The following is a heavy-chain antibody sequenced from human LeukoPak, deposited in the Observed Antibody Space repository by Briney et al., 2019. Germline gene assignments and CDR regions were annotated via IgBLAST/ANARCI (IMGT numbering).Heavy chain of an antibody. CDR1: GFSLSTSGMC. Sequence: SGPALVKPTQTLTLTCTFSGFSLSTSGMCVSWIRQPPGKALEWLARIDWDDDKYCSTSLKTRLTISKDTSKNQVVLTMTNMDPVDTATYYCARNPIVATISGEGAKTFYFDYWGQGTLVTVSS. CDR2: IDWDDDK. CDR3: ARNPIVATISGEGAKTFYFDY. V-gene: IGHV2-70*11. D-gene: IGHD5-12*01. J-gene: IGHJ4*02.